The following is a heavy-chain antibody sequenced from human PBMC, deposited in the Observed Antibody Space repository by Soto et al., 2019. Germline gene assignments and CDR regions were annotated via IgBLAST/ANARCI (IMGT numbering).Heavy chain of an antibody. CDR3: ASVRGYSGYDYFDY. CDR2: IKQDGSEK. CDR1: GFTFSSYW. Sequence: GGSLRLSCAASGFTFSSYWMSWVRQAPGKGLEWVANIKQDGSEKYYVDSVKGRFTISRDNAKNSLYLQMNSLRAEDTAVYYCASVRGYSGYDYFDYWGQGTLVTVSS. D-gene: IGHD5-12*01. V-gene: IGHV3-7*01. J-gene: IGHJ4*02.